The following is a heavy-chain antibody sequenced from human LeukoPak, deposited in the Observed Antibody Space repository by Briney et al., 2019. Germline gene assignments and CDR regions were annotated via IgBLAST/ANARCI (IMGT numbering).Heavy chain of an antibody. CDR2: IWYDGSNK. CDR3: AKDRIGVVPAAMDY. J-gene: IGHJ4*02. Sequence: PGGSLRLSCAASGFTFSSYWMSWVRQAPGKGLEWVAVIWYDGSNKYYADSVKGRFTISRDNSKNTLYLQMNSLRAEDTAVYYCAKDRIGVVPAAMDYWGQGTLVTVSS. V-gene: IGHV3-33*06. CDR1: GFTFSSYW. D-gene: IGHD2-2*01.